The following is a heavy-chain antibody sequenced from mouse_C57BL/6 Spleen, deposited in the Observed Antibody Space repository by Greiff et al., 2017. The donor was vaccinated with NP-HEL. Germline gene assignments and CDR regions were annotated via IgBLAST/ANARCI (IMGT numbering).Heavy chain of an antibody. Sequence: QVQLQQPGAELVKPGASVKLSCKASGYTFTSYWMHWVKQRPGQGLEWIGMIHPNSGSTNYNEKFKSKATLTVDKSSSTAYMQLSSLTSEDSAVYYCARDPFLPTFAYWGQGTLVTVSA. V-gene: IGHV1-64*01. D-gene: IGHD2-1*01. CDR3: ARDPFLPTFAY. CDR2: IHPNSGST. CDR1: GYTFTSYW. J-gene: IGHJ3*01.